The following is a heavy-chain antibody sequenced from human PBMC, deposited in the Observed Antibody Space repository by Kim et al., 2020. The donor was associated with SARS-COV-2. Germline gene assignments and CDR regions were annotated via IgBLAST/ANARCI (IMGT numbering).Heavy chain of an antibody. CDR3: ARWGTYYYDSSGYYLLDY. V-gene: IGHV5-51*01. CDR1: GYSFTSYW. CDR2: IYPGDSDT. Sequence: GESLKISCKGSGYSFTSYWIGWVRQMPGKGLEWMGIIYPGDSDTRYSPSFQGQVTISADKSISTAYLQWSSLKASDTAMYYCARWGTYYYDSSGYYLLDYWGQGTLVTVSS. D-gene: IGHD3-22*01. J-gene: IGHJ4*02.